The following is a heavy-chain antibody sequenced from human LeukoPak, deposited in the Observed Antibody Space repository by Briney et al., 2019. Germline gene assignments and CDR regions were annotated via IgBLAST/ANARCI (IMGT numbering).Heavy chain of an antibody. CDR1: GFTFSSYA. Sequence: GGSLRLSCAASGFTFSSYAMSWVRQAPGKGLEWVSAISGSGGSTYYADSVKGRFTISRDNSKNTLYLQMNSLRAEDTAVYYCAKDSTYYDFWSGYYTHYYYMDVWGKGTTVTVSS. D-gene: IGHD3-3*01. V-gene: IGHV3-23*01. CDR3: AKDSTYYDFWSGYYTHYYYMDV. J-gene: IGHJ6*03. CDR2: ISGSGGST.